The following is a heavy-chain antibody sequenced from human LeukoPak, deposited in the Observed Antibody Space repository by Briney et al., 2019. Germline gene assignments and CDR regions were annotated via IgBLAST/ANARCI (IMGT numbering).Heavy chain of an antibody. CDR1: GYTFTSYS. D-gene: IGHD3-16*01. Sequence: ASVKVSCKASGYTFTSYSINWVRQATGQGLEWMGWMNPNSGGSGDAQKFQGRVTMTSNTPISTAYMELSSLTSDDTAVYYCAREVRRGTYDYWGQGTLVTVTP. CDR3: AREVRRGTYDY. J-gene: IGHJ4*02. CDR2: MNPNSGGS. V-gene: IGHV1-8*01.